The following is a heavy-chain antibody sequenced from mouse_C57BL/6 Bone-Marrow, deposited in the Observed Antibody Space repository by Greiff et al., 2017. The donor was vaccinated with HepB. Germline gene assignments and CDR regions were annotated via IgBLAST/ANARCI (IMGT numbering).Heavy chain of an antibody. V-gene: IGHV1-74*01. J-gene: IGHJ4*01. CDR1: GYTFTSYW. Sequence: QVQLQQPGAELVKPGASVKVSCKASGYTFTSYWMHWVKQRPGQGLEWIGRIHPSDSDTNYNQKFKGKATLTVAKSSSTAYMQLSSLTSEDSAVYYCAIREATYDYDGYYYAMDYWGQGTSVTVSS. CDR3: AIREATYDYDGYYYAMDY. CDR2: IHPSDSDT. D-gene: IGHD2-4*01.